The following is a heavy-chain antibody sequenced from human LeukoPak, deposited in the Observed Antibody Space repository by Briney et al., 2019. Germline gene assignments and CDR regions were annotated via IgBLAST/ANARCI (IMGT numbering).Heavy chain of an antibody. V-gene: IGHV3-30*03. CDR2: ISYDGSNK. D-gene: IGHD6-13*01. Sequence: GRSLRLSCAASGFTFSSYGMHWVRQAPGKGLEWVAVISYDGSNKYYADSVKGRFTISRDNSKNTLYLQMNSLRAEDTAVYYCARGAAAVPRGVYNWFDPWGQGTLVTVSS. J-gene: IGHJ5*02. CDR1: GFTFSSYG. CDR3: ARGAAAVPRGVYNWFDP.